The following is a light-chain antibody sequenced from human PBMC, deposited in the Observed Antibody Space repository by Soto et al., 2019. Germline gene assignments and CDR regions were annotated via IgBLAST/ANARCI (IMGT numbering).Light chain of an antibody. CDR1: QTISSW. CDR3: QHYNSYSEA. CDR2: KAS. V-gene: IGKV1-5*03. J-gene: IGKJ1*01. Sequence: DIQMTQSPSTLSASLVDRVTITCRASQTISSWLAWYQQKPGKAPKLLIYKASTLKSGVPSRFSGSGSGTEFTLTISSLQPDDFATYYCQHYNSYSEAFGQGTKV.